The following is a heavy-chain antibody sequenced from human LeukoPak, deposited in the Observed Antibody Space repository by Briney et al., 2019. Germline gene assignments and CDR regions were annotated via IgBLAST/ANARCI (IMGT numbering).Heavy chain of an antibody. CDR2: VWYDGSNK. Sequence: GRSLRLSCAASRFTFSSYGMHWVRQAPGKGLEWVAVVWYDGSNKYYADSVKGRFTISRDNSKNTLYLQMNSLRAEDTAVYYCARDGIASSRGAFDIWGQGTMVTVSS. J-gene: IGHJ3*02. V-gene: IGHV3-33*01. D-gene: IGHD6-13*01. CDR3: ARDGIASSRGAFDI. CDR1: RFTFSSYG.